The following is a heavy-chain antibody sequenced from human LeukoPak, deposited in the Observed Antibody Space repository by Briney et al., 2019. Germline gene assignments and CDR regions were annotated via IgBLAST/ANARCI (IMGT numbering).Heavy chain of an antibody. CDR3: ARDTAGGGDCCGAFDI. CDR1: GFTFSIYS. CDR2: ISSSSSYI. Sequence: GGSLRLSCAASGFTFSIYSMNWVRQAPGKGLEWVSSISSSSSYIYYADSVKGRFTISRDNAKNSLYLQMNSLRAEDTAVYYCARDTAGGGDCCGAFDIWGQGTMVTVSS. J-gene: IGHJ3*02. V-gene: IGHV3-21*01. D-gene: IGHD2-21*02.